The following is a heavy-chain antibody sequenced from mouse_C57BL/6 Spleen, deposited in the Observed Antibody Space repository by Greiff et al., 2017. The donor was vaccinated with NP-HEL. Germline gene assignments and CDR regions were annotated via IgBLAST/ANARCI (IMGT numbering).Heavy chain of an antibody. CDR2: INPNNGGT. CDR1: GYTFTDYN. V-gene: IGHV1-22*01. CDR3: ARGYYGSSPSV. Sequence: VEPGASVKMSCKASGYTFTDYNMHWVKQSHGKSLEWIGYINPNNGGTSYNQKFKGKATLTVNKSSSTAYMELRSLTSEDSAVYYCARGYYGSSPSVWGTGTTVTVSS. D-gene: IGHD1-1*01. J-gene: IGHJ1*03.